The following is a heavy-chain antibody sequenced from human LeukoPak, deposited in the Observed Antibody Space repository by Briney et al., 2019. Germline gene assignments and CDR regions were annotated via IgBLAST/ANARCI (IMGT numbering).Heavy chain of an antibody. D-gene: IGHD3-16*01. CDR1: GGSISSYY. J-gene: IGHJ2*01. CDR3: AREKIQLGGSVWGSWYFDL. CDR2: IYTSGST. V-gene: IGHV4-4*07. Sequence: SETLSLTCTVSGGSISSYYWSWIRQPAGKGLEWIGRIYTSGSTNYNPSLKSRVTMSVDTSKNQFSLQLNSVTPEDTAVYYCAREKIQLGGSVWGSWYFDLWGRGTLVTVSS.